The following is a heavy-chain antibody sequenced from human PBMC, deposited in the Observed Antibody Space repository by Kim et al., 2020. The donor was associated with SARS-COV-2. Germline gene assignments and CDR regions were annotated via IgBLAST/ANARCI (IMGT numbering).Heavy chain of an antibody. J-gene: IGHJ6*02. Sequence: GGSLRLSCAASGFTLSDYFMTWIRQAPGKGLEWVSYISSSGNTIYYADSVKGRFTISRDNAKNSLYLQMNSLRGEDTAVYYCARDMSLGNYYTRYYQYYGMDVWGQGTTVTVSS. CDR2: ISSSGNTI. V-gene: IGHV3-11*01. CDR1: GFTLSDYF. D-gene: IGHD3-10*01. CDR3: ARDMSLGNYYTRYYQYYGMDV.